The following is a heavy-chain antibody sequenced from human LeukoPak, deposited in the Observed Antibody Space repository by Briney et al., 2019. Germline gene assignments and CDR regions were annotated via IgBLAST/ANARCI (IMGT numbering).Heavy chain of an antibody. D-gene: IGHD1-26*01. Sequence: SETLSLTCAVYGESLSGFYWSWIRQPPGKGLEWIGSIYYSGSTYYNPSLKSRVTISVDTSKNQFSLKLSSVTAADTAVYYCARHGSGSFPIGAFDIWGQGTMVTVSS. CDR2: IYYSGST. CDR1: GESLSGFY. V-gene: IGHV4-39*01. J-gene: IGHJ3*02. CDR3: ARHGSGSFPIGAFDI.